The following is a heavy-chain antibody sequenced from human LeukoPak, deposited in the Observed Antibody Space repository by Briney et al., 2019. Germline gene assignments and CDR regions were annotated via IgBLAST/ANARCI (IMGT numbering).Heavy chain of an antibody. V-gene: IGHV1-18*04. Sequence: GASVKVSCKASGYTFTSYGISWVRLAPGQGLEWMGWISAYNGNTNYAQKLQGRVTMTTDTSTSTAYMELRSLRSDDTAVYYCARVNSALTYYYGMDVWGKGTTVTVSS. J-gene: IGHJ6*04. CDR2: ISAYNGNT. CDR1: GYTFTSYG. CDR3: ARVNSALTYYYGMDV. D-gene: IGHD3-9*01.